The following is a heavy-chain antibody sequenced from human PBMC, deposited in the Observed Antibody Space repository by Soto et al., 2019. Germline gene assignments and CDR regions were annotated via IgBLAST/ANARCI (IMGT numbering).Heavy chain of an antibody. CDR1: GFSFSCNY. V-gene: IGHV3-64D*06. J-gene: IGHJ3*01. Sequence: RLSSSASGFSFSCNYVHCVRRTLGEGREFVSMITSNGEITYYADSVKGRFTISTDNPKNTLYPQMSSLRPEDTAVYYCVKDRAVGRSWNDAFDVWGHGTMVTVSS. CDR3: VKDRAVGRSWNDAFDV. D-gene: IGHD6-13*01. CDR2: ITSNGEIT.